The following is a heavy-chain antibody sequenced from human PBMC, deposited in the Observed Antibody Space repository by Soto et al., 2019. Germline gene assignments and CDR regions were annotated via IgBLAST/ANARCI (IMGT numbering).Heavy chain of an antibody. J-gene: IGHJ4*02. Sequence: EVQLVESGGGLVQPGGSLRVSCAASGFTFSSYSMNWVRQSPGKGLEWVSYISSTSSTIYYADSVKGRFTISRGNAKNSLYLQMNSLRDEDTAVYYCARGWGCSGGSCYSDHWGQGTLVTVSS. CDR2: ISSTSSTI. V-gene: IGHV3-48*02. D-gene: IGHD2-15*01. CDR1: GFTFSSYS. CDR3: ARGWGCSGGSCYSDH.